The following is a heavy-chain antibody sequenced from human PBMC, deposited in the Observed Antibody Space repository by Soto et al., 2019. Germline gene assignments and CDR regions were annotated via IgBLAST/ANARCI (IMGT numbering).Heavy chain of an antibody. Sequence: PSETLSLTCTVSGGSISSSSYYWGWIRQPPGKGLEWIGSIDYSGSTYYNPSLKSRVTTSVDTSKNQFSVKLNSVTAADTAVYYCARHEILVVTKGDAFDIWGKGKMVTVPS. CDR1: GGSISSSSYY. CDR3: ARHEILVVTKGDAFDI. J-gene: IGHJ3*02. V-gene: IGHV4-39*01. CDR2: IDYSGST. D-gene: IGHD2-15*01.